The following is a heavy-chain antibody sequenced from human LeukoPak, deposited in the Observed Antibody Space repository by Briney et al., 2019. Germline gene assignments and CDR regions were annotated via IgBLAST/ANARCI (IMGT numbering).Heavy chain of an antibody. CDR1: GGSISSYH. CDR3: ARETGFDWFDSLFDY. Sequence: SETLSLTCTVSGGSISSYHWSWIRQPAGKGLEWIGRIYTSGSTNYNPSLKSRVTMSVDTSKNQFSLKLSSVTAADTAVYYCARETGFDWFDSLFDYWGQGTLVTVSS. D-gene: IGHD3-9*01. J-gene: IGHJ4*02. V-gene: IGHV4-4*07. CDR2: IYTSGST.